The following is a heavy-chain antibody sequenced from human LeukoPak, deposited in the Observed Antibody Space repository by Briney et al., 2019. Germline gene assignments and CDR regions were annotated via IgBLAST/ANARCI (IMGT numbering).Heavy chain of an antibody. J-gene: IGHJ4*02. CDR3: VREMGSGTHYCLEF. V-gene: IGHV3-64D*06. Sequence: GSLRLSCSASGFTFSSSPMHWVRQAPGKGLEYVSSINPSGSFVSYADFAKGRFTISGDNWRNTLHLQMNSLTPDDTAIYYCVREMGSGTHYCLEFWGQGALVTVSA. CDR2: INPSGSFV. CDR1: GFTFSSSP. D-gene: IGHD3-10*01.